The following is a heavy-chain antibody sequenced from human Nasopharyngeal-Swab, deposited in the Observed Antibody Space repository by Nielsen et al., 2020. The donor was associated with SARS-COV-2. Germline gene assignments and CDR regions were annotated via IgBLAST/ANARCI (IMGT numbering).Heavy chain of an antibody. Sequence: GESLKISCAASGFTFSSYWMSWVRQAPGKGLGWVANIKQDGSEKYYVDSVKGRFTISRDNAKNSLYLQMNSLRAEDTAVYYCARRQYGDYYYYYGMDVWGQGTTVTVSS. CDR2: IKQDGSEK. CDR1: GFTFSSYW. J-gene: IGHJ6*02. CDR3: ARRQYGDYYYYYGMDV. V-gene: IGHV3-7*03. D-gene: IGHD4-17*01.